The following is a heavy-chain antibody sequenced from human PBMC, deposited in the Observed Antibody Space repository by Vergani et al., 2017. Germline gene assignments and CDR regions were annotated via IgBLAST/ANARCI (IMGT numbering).Heavy chain of an antibody. D-gene: IGHD6-13*01. CDR3: ARGKLVPYYYDYGMDV. CDR1: GGSFSGYF. Sequence: QVPLQQWGAGLLKPSATLSLTCAVYGGSFSGYFWSWLRQPPGKGLEWIGEVNHSGSTIYNPSLKSRVTISVDTSKNQFSLKLSSVTAADTAVYYCARGKLVPYYYDYGMDVWGQGTTVTVSS. J-gene: IGHJ6*02. CDR2: VNHSGST. V-gene: IGHV4-34*01.